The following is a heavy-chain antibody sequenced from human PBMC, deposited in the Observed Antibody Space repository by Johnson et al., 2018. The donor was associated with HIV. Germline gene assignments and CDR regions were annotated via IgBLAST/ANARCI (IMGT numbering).Heavy chain of an antibody. D-gene: IGHD5-18*01. V-gene: IGHV3-30*03. Sequence: QVQLVESGGRVVQPGRSLRLSCAASGFTFSSYGMHWVRQTPGKGLEWVAVISHDGSDKNYADSVKGRFTISRDNSKNTLYLQMSSLRAEDTAVYYCARAYSYGAFDIWGQGTMVTVSS. CDR1: GFTFSSYG. CDR2: ISHDGSDK. CDR3: ARAYSYGAFDI. J-gene: IGHJ3*02.